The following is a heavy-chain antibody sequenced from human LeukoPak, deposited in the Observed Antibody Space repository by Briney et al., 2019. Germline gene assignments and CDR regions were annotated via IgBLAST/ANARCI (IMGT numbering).Heavy chain of an antibody. CDR3: ASYITMVRGVMSEVVNYFDY. Sequence: SQTLSLTCTVSGGSISSGGYYWSWIRQPPGKGLEWIGYIYHSGSTYYNPSLKSRVTISVDRSKNQFSLKLSSVTAADTTVYYCASYITMVRGVMSEVVNYFDYWGQGTLVTVSS. D-gene: IGHD3-10*01. J-gene: IGHJ4*02. V-gene: IGHV4-30-2*01. CDR1: GGSISSGGYY. CDR2: IYHSGST.